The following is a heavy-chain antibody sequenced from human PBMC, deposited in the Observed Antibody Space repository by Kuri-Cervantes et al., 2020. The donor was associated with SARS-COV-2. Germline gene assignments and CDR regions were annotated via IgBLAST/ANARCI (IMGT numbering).Heavy chain of an antibody. V-gene: IGHV4-39*01. Sequence: GSLRLSCTVSGDSISNTNYYWGWIRQPPGKGLEWIGSVSYSGSAYYNPSLKSRVTIFVDTSKHQLSLWLTSVTAADTAVYYCARPGGFLDVWGKGTTVTVSS. J-gene: IGHJ6*04. D-gene: IGHD4-23*01. CDR3: ARPGGFLDV. CDR2: VSYSGSA. CDR1: GDSISNTNYY.